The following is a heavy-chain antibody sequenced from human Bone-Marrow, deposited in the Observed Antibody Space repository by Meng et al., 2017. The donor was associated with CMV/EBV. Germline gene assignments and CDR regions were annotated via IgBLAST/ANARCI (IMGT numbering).Heavy chain of an antibody. Sequence: SETLSLTCTVSGGSISSGGYYWSWIRQHPGKGLEWIGYIYYSGSTYYNPSLKSRVTISVDTSKNQFSLKLSSVTAADTAVYYCARGGVTMVRGAKRVPDWFDPWGQGTLVTVSS. CDR2: IYYSGST. J-gene: IGHJ5*02. V-gene: IGHV4-31*03. CDR3: ARGGVTMVRGAKRVPDWFDP. CDR1: GGSISSGGYY. D-gene: IGHD3-10*01.